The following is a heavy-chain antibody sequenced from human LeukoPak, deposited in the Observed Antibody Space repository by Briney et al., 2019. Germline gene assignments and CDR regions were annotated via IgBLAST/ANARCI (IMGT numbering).Heavy chain of an antibody. Sequence: GGSLRLSCAASGFTFSSYSMNWVRQAPGKGLEWVSSISSSSSYIYYADSLKGRFTISRDNAKNSLYLQMNSLRAEDTAVYYCARDSKALGDAFDIWGQGTMVTVSS. J-gene: IGHJ3*02. CDR3: ARDSKALGDAFDI. V-gene: IGHV3-21*01. CDR2: ISSSSSYI. CDR1: GFTFSSYS.